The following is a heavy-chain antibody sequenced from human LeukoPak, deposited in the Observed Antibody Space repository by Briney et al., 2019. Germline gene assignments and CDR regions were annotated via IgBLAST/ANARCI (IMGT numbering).Heavy chain of an antibody. D-gene: IGHD2-2*01. CDR1: GFTFSSYE. J-gene: IGHJ3*02. V-gene: IGHV3-48*03. Sequence: PGGSLRLSCAASGFTFSSYEMNWVRQAPGKGLEWVSYISSSGSTIYYANSVKGRFTISRDNAKNSLYLQMNSLRAEDTAVYYCARVAPAADDAFDIWGQGTMVTVSS. CDR3: ARVAPAADDAFDI. CDR2: ISSSGSTI.